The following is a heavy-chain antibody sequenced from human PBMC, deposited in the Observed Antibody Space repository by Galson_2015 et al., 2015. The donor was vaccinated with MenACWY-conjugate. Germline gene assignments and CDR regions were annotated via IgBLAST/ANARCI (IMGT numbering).Heavy chain of an antibody. CDR3: ARPRWGNDAFDI. Sequence: SETLSLTCAVYGGSFSGYYWSWIRQPPGQGLEWIGEINHSGSTNYNPSLKSRVTISVDTSKNQFSLKLSSVTAADTAVYYCARPRWGNDAFDIWGQGTMVTVSS. D-gene: IGHD3-16*01. CDR2: INHSGST. J-gene: IGHJ3*02. V-gene: IGHV4-34*01. CDR1: GGSFSGYY.